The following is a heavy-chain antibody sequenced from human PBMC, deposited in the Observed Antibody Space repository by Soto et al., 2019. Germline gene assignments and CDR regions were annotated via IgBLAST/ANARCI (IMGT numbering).Heavy chain of an antibody. D-gene: IGHD5-18*01. J-gene: IGHJ4*02. Sequence: QVQLQQWGAGLLKPSETLSLTCAVYGGSFSGYYWSWFRQPPGKGLEWIGEINHSGSTNYNPSLKSRVTISVDTSKNQFSLKLSSVTAADTAVYYCARGGGYSYGGIDYWGQGTLVTVSS. V-gene: IGHV4-34*01. CDR3: ARGGGYSYGGIDY. CDR1: GGSFSGYY. CDR2: INHSGST.